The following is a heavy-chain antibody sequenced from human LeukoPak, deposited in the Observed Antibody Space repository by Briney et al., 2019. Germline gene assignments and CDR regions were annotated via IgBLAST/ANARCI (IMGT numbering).Heavy chain of an antibody. J-gene: IGHJ6*03. V-gene: IGHV1-8*03. CDR2: MNPNSGDT. CDR3: ARVYDFWSGLAGYYYYYYMDV. Sequence: GASVKVSCKASGYTFTSYDINWVRQATGQGLEWMGWMNPNSGDTDSAQKFQGRVTITADKSTSTAYMELSSLRSEDTAVYYCARVYDFWSGLAGYYYYYYMDVWGKGTTVTVSS. D-gene: IGHD3-3*01. CDR1: GYTFTSYD.